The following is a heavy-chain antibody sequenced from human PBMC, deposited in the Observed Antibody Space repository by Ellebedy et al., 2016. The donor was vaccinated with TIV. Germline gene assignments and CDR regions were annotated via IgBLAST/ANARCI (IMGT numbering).Heavy chain of an antibody. J-gene: IGHJ4*02. CDR3: TTYLRHYSASGSSSFDY. Sequence: PGGSLRLSCAASGFTFSVTWMSWARQAPGKGLAWVANIKPGGNEKFYVGSVVGRFTISRDNANNSLYLQMDSLRAEDTAVYYCTTYLRHYSASGSSSFDYWGQGTLVAVSS. D-gene: IGHD3-10*01. CDR1: GFTFSVTW. CDR2: IKPGGNEK. V-gene: IGHV3-7*03.